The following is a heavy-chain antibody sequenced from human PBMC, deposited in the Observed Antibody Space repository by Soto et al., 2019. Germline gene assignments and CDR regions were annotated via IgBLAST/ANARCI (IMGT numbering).Heavy chain of an antibody. V-gene: IGHV6-1*01. J-gene: IGHJ6*02. CDR2: TYYRSKWYN. CDR1: GDSVSSNSAA. CDR3: ARDPRSSGWSLYYYGMDV. D-gene: IGHD6-19*01. Sequence: SQTLSLTCAISGDSVSSNSAAWNWIRQSPSRGLEWLGRTYYRSKWYNDYAVSVKSRITINPDTSKNQFSLQLNSVTPEDTAVYYYARDPRSSGWSLYYYGMDVWGQGTTVTVSS.